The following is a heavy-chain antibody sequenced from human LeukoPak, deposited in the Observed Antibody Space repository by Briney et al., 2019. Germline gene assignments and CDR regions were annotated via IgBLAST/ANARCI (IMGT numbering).Heavy chain of an antibody. D-gene: IGHD6-19*01. CDR2: ISASGEST. J-gene: IGHJ4*02. CDR1: GFTFSGYA. CDR3: AKGRDRIAVAGVFDS. Sequence: PGGSRRLSCAAAGFTFSGYAMSWVRQAPGKGLEWVSVISASGESTYYADSVKGRFTVSRDNSKNTLFLHMSTLRAEDTAVYYCAKGRDRIAVAGVFDSWGQGTLVTVSS. V-gene: IGHV3-23*01.